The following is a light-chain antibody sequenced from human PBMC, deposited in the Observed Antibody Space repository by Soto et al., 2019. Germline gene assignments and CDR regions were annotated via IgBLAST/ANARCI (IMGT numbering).Light chain of an antibody. CDR1: SGHSSYA. CDR2: LNSDGSH. V-gene: IGLV4-69*01. J-gene: IGLJ1*01. Sequence: QLVLTQSPSASASLGASVKLTCTLSSGHSSYAIAWHQQQPEKGPRYLMKLNSDGSHSKGDGIPDRFSGSSSGAERYLTISSLQSEDEADYYCQTWGTGIYVFGTRTKLTVL. CDR3: QTWGTGIYV.